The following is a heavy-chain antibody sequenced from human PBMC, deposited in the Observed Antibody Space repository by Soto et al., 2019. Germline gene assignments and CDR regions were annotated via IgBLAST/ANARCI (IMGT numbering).Heavy chain of an antibody. Sequence: QVQLQQWGAGLLKPSETLSLTCAVYGGSFSGYYWSWIRQPPGKGLEWIGEINHSGSTNYNPSLKSRVTRSVDTSKNQFSLKLSSVTAADTAVYYCARGTMGRGVIGPWGQGTLVTVSS. CDR1: GGSFSGYY. V-gene: IGHV4-34*01. D-gene: IGHD3-10*01. CDR3: ARGTMGRGVIGP. J-gene: IGHJ5*02. CDR2: INHSGST.